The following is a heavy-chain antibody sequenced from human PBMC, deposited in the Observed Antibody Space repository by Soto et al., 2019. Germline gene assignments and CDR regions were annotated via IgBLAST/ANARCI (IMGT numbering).Heavy chain of an antibody. CDR2: ISAYNGNT. Sequence: QVQLVQSGAEVKKPGASVKVSCKASGYTFTNFGISWVRQAPGQGLEWMGWISAYNGNTNYAQNFQGRVTMTTDTSTSKAYMERRSLRSDDTAVYDCARGGTPIDSGGQGTLVTVSS. V-gene: IGHV1-18*01. D-gene: IGHD3-16*01. CDR1: GYTFTNFG. CDR3: ARGGTPIDS. J-gene: IGHJ4*02.